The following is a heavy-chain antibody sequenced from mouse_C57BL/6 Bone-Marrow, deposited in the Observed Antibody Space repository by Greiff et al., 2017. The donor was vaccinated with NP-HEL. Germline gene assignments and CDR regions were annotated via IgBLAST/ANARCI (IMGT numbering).Heavy chain of an antibody. J-gene: IGHJ2*01. CDR1: GYTFTSYW. Sequence: QVQLKQPGAELVRPGSSVKLSCKASGYTFTSYWMHWVKQRPIQGLEWIGNIDPSDSETHYNQKFKDKATLTVDKSSSTAYMQLSSLTSEDSAVYYCAREGGYYDGVFDYWGQGTTLTVSS. D-gene: IGHD2-3*01. V-gene: IGHV1-52*01. CDR3: AREGGYYDGVFDY. CDR2: IDPSDSET.